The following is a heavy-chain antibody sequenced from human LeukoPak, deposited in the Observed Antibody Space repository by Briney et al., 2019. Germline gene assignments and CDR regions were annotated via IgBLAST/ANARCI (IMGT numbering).Heavy chain of an antibody. CDR2: IYYSGST. CDR3: ARMHYYDFWSGYYSGSNGSFDY. CDR1: GGSISSGGYY. Sequence: EPSETLSLTCTVSGGSISSGGYYWSWIRQHPGKGLEWIGYIYYSGSTYYNPSLKSRVTISVDTSKNQFSLKLSSVTAADTAVYYCARMHYYDFWSGYYSGSNGSFDYWGQGTLVTVSS. J-gene: IGHJ4*02. D-gene: IGHD3-3*01. V-gene: IGHV4-31*03.